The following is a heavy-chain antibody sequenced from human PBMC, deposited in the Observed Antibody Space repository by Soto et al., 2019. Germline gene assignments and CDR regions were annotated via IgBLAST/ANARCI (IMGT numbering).Heavy chain of an antibody. D-gene: IGHD3-10*01. Sequence: QVQLVESGGGLVKPGGSLRLSCIGSGFTLSDNWMTWIRQAPGKGLEWVSYISASGDYTTYADSVKGRFTISRDNARNSLWLQLDSLTADNTAVYYCARSSGWRQDVVYKYGLDVWGQGTTV. CDR3: ARSSGWRQDVVYKYGLDV. CDR2: ISASGDYT. CDR1: GFTLSDNW. V-gene: IGHV3-11*06. J-gene: IGHJ6*02.